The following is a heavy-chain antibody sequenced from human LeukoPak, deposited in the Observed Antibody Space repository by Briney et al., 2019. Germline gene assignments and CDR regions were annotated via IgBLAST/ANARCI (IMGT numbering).Heavy chain of an antibody. CDR1: GYTFTGYY. D-gene: IGHD2-15*01. CDR2: ISAYNGNT. J-gene: IGHJ4*02. Sequence: ASVKVSCKASGYTFTGYYMHWVRQAPGQGLEWMGWISAYNGNTKYAQKLQGRVTMTTDTSTSTAYMELRSLRSDDTAVYYCARASYCSSGSCYSDYWGQGTLVTVSS. V-gene: IGHV1-18*04. CDR3: ARASYCSSGSCYSDY.